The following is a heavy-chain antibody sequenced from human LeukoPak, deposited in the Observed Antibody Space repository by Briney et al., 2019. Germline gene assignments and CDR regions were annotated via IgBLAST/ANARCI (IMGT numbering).Heavy chain of an antibody. CDR1: GFTFSSYW. CDR2: IKQDGSEK. Sequence: GGSLRLSCAASGFTFSSYWMSWVRQAPGKGLEWVANIKQDGSEKYYVDSVKGRFTISRDNAKNSLYLQMNSLRAEDTAVYYCARGDNVGWFGELLPAPWDYWGQGTLVTVSS. D-gene: IGHD3-10*01. CDR3: ARGDNVGWFGELLPAPWDY. V-gene: IGHV3-7*03. J-gene: IGHJ4*02.